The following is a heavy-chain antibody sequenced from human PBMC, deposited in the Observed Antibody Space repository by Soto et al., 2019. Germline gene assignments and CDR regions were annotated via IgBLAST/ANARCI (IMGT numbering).Heavy chain of an antibody. CDR3: ARDSSNYYYYGMDV. D-gene: IGHD6-19*01. J-gene: IGHJ6*02. Sequence: ASLKVSCKASGYTFTSYGISWVRQAPGQGLEWMGWISAYNGNTNYAQKLQGRVTMTTDTSTSTAYMELRSLRSDDTAVYYCARDSSNYYYYGMDVWGQGTTVTVSS. CDR1: GYTFTSYG. CDR2: ISAYNGNT. V-gene: IGHV1-18*01.